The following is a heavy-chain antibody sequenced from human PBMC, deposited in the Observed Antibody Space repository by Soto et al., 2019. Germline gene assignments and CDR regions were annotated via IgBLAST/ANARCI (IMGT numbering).Heavy chain of an antibody. CDR1: GFSLSTSGVG. V-gene: IGHV2-5*02. J-gene: IGHJ4*02. CDR2: IYWDDDK. CDR3: AHRRNVELGPLRLFDY. Sequence: KESGPTLVKPTQTLTLTCTFSGFSLSTSGVGVGWIRQPPGEALEWLALIYWDDDKRYSPSLKSRLTITKDTSKNQVVLTMTDMDPVDTATYFCAHRRNVELGPLRLFDYWGQGTQVTVSS. D-gene: IGHD2-15*01.